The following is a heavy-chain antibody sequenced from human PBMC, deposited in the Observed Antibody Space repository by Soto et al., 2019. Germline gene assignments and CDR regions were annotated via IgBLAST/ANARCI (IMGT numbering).Heavy chain of an antibody. D-gene: IGHD6-19*01. CDR2: ISGRGGST. Sequence: DVQLLESGGGLLQPGGSLRLSCAASGFTFSSYAMSWVRQAPGKGLQWVSAISGRGGSTFYADSVKGRFTISRDNSKNTLYLQLNRLRVEDTALYYCAKVGLAMADPYYFDSWGPGTLVSVSS. J-gene: IGHJ4*02. V-gene: IGHV3-23*01. CDR3: AKVGLAMADPYYFDS. CDR1: GFTFSSYA.